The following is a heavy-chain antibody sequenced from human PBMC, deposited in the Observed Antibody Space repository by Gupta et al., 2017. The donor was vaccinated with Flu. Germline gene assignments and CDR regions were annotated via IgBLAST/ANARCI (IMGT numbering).Heavy chain of an antibody. V-gene: IGHV4-59*01. CDR1: GGSISTYS. D-gene: IGHD3-16*01. J-gene: IGHJ4*02. Sequence: QVQLQELGPGLVKPSETLSLTCTVSGGSISTYSWHWFRQPPGKGLEVLGYAFYTGSANYNPSLKSRLTISTHTAKNQFSLKLTSVTAADTAVYYCARESGGSRDFDYWGQGTLVTVSS. CDR2: AFYTGSA. CDR3: ARESGGSRDFDY.